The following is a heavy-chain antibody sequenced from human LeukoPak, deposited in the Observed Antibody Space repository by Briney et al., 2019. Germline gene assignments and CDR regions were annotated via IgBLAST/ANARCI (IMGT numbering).Heavy chain of an antibody. CDR2: INHSGST. D-gene: IGHD4-17*01. Sequence: SETLSLTCAVYGGSFSGYYWSWIRQPPGKGLEWIGEINHSGSTNYNPSLKSRVTISVDTSKNQFSLKLSSVTAADTAVYYCARASPLYGDYYWFDPWGQGTLVTVSS. CDR1: GGSFSGYY. J-gene: IGHJ5*02. CDR3: ARASPLYGDYYWFDP. V-gene: IGHV4-34*01.